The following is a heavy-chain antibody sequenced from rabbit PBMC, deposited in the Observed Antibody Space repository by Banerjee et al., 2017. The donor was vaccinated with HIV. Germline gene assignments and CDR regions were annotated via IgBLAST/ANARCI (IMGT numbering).Heavy chain of an antibody. CDR3: ARDLAGVIGWNFNL. Sequence: QEQLVESGGGLVQPEGSLTLTCTASGFSFSSSYYTCWVRQAPGKGLELIACIYTSSGSTWHANWVNGRFTISRSTSLNTVDLKMTSLTAADTATYFCARDLAGVIGWNFNLWGRGTLVTVS. V-gene: IGHV1S43*01. CDR1: GFSFSSSYY. D-gene: IGHD4-1*01. J-gene: IGHJ4*01. CDR2: IYTSSGST.